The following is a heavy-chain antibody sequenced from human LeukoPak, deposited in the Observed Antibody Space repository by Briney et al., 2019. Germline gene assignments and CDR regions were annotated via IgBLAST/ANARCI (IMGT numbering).Heavy chain of an antibody. V-gene: IGHV4-34*01. D-gene: IGHD2-15*01. CDR2: INHSGST. J-gene: IGHJ6*02. CDR3: ARRKGYCSGGSCYPAKKDYYYYGMDV. Sequence: PSETLSLTCAVYGGSFSGYYWSWIRQPPEKGLEWIGEINHSGSTNYNPSLKSRVTISVDTSKNQFSLKLSSVTAADTAVYYCARRKGYCSGGSCYPAKKDYYYYGMDVWGQGTTVTVSS. CDR1: GGSFSGYY.